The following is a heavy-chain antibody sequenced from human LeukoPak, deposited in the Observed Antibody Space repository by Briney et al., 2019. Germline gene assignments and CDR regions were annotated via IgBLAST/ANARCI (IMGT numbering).Heavy chain of an antibody. V-gene: IGHV3-7*03. Sequence: PGGSLRLSCAASGFTFSSYWMSWVRQAPGKGLEWVANIKQDGSEKYYVDSVKGRFTISRDNAKNSLYLQMNSLKTEDTAVYYCTTVRCSSTSCYYEIWGQGTLVTVSS. D-gene: IGHD2-2*01. J-gene: IGHJ4*02. CDR2: IKQDGSEK. CDR1: GFTFSSYW. CDR3: TTVRCSSTSCYYEI.